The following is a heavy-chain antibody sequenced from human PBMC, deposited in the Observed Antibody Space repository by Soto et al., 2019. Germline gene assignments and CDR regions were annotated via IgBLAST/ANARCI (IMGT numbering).Heavy chain of an antibody. J-gene: IGHJ5*02. CDR1: GGSFSGYY. V-gene: IGHV4-34*01. CDR2: INHSGST. CDR3: ARAGYCSSTSCYRNWFDP. Sequence: QVQLQQWGAGLLKPSETLSLTCAVYGGSFSGYYWSWIRQPPGKGLEWIGEINHSGSTNYNPSLKSRVTISVATSKNQFSLKLSSVTAADTAVYYCARAGYCSSTSCYRNWFDPWGQGTLVTVSS. D-gene: IGHD2-2*01.